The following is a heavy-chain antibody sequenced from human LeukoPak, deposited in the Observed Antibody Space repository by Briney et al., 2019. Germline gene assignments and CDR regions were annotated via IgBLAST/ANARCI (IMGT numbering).Heavy chain of an antibody. V-gene: IGHV4-38-2*02. CDR2: IYYSGST. J-gene: IGHJ5*02. CDR3: AREVGKGGNWFDP. Sequence: PSETLSLTCTVSGYSISSGYYWGWIRQSPGKGLEWIGSIYYSGSTYYNPSLKSRVTISVDTSKNQFSLKLSSVTAADTAVYYCAREVGKGGNWFDPWGQGTLVTVSS. CDR1: GYSISSGYY. D-gene: IGHD1-26*01.